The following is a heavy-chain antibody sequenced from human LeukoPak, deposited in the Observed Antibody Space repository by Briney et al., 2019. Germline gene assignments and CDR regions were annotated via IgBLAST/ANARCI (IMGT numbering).Heavy chain of an antibody. CDR2: IYYSGST. CDR3: AREGDSQGSLDP. D-gene: IGHD3-16*01. CDR1: GDSVSSSTYY. V-gene: IGHV4-61*01. Sequence: SETLSLTWTVSGDSVSSSTYYWSWIRQPPGKGLEWIGYIYYSGSTNYNPSLKSRVTISVDTSKNQFSLKLSSVTAADTAVYYCAREGDSQGSLDPWGQGTLVTVSS. J-gene: IGHJ5*02.